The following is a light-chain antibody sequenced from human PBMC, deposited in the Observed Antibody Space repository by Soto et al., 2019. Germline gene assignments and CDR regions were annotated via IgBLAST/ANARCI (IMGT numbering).Light chain of an antibody. CDR3: TSYTSVTIVV. Sequence: LTQPASVSGSPGQSITISCTGSNSDIGGYNSVSWYQQHPGKAPKLLIFGVTNRPSGVSDRFSGSKSGNTASLTISALQAEDEADYYCTSYTSVTIVVFGGGTKLTVL. CDR1: NSDIGGYNS. J-gene: IGLJ2*01. CDR2: GVT. V-gene: IGLV2-14*01.